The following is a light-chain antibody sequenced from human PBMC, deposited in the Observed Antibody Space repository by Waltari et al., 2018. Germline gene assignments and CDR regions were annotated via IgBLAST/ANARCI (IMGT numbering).Light chain of an antibody. CDR3: CSYVGGSRVL. J-gene: IGLJ2*01. V-gene: IGLV2-23*01. CDR2: EAT. CDR1: RSDLGAYTF. Sequence: QSVLTQPASVSGSPGQSITISCPGTRSDLGAYTFVSWFQQLPGQAPRLLISEATKRPSGVSYRFSGSKSGNTASLSISDLQAEDEADYYCCSYVGGSRVLFGGGTKLTV.